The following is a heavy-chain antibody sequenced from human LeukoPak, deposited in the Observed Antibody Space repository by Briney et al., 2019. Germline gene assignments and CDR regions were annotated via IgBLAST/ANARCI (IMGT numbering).Heavy chain of an antibody. CDR3: AKRGVVIRVILVGFHKEAYYFDS. CDR2: ISDSGGST. V-gene: IGHV3-23*01. J-gene: IGHJ4*02. CDR1: GFTLSNYG. Sequence: GGSLRLSCAVSGFTLSNYGMSWVRQAPGKGLEWVAGISDSGGSTNYADSVKGRFTISRDNPKNTLYLQMNSLRAEDTAVYFCAKRGVVIRVILVGFHKEAYYFDSWGQGALVTVSS. D-gene: IGHD3-22*01.